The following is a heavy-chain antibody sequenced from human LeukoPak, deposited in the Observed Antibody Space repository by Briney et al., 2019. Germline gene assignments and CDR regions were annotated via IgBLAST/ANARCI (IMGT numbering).Heavy chain of an antibody. V-gene: IGHV4-4*02. CDR1: GGSISSSNW. Sequence: SETLSLTCAVSGGSISSSNWWGWVRQPPGKGLEWIGAIYYTGISYYNPSLESRVTSSLDTSKNQFSPTLNSVTAADTAVYYCVRADYNGGNPGSFDIWGRGTMVTVSS. CDR3: VRADYNGGNPGSFDI. CDR2: IYYTGIS. J-gene: IGHJ3*02. D-gene: IGHD2-8*01.